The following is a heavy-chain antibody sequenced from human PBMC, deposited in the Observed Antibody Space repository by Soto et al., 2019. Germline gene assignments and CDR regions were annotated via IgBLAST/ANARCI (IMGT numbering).Heavy chain of an antibody. CDR1: GGSISSGGYY. Sequence: SETLSLTCTVSGGSISSGGYYWSWIRQHPGKGLEWIGYIYYSGSTYYNPSLKSRVTISVDTSKNQFSLKLSSVTAADTAVYYCARVLVPAATDRYYFDYWGQGTLVTVS. D-gene: IGHD2-2*01. J-gene: IGHJ4*02. V-gene: IGHV4-31*03. CDR3: ARVLVPAATDRYYFDY. CDR2: IYYSGST.